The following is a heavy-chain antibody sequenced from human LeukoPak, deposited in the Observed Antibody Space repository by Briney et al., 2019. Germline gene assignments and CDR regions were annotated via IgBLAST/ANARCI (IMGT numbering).Heavy chain of an antibody. CDR3: ARGPYPYWYFDL. D-gene: IGHD2-2*01. V-gene: IGHV1-2*02. CDR1: GYTFTGYY. CDR2: INPNNGGT. Sequence: ASVKVSCKASGYTFTGYYMHWVRQAPGQGLEWMGWINPNNGGTNYAQKFQGRVTMTRDTSISTAYMELSRPRSDDTAVYYCARGPYPYWYFDLWGRGTLVTVSS. J-gene: IGHJ2*01.